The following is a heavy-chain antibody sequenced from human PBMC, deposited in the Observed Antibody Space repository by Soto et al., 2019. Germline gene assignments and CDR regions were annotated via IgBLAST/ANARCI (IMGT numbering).Heavy chain of an antibody. V-gene: IGHV1-2*04. D-gene: IGHD2-2*01. J-gene: IGHJ5*02. CDR1: GYTFTGYY. CDR3: ARDRSTRKIYNWFDP. Sequence: QVQLVQSGAEVKKPGASVKVSCKASGYTFTGYYMHWVRQAPGQGLVWMGWINRNSGGTNYAQKFQGWVTMTRDTSISTAYMELSRLRSDDTAVYYCARDRSTRKIYNWFDPWGQGTLVTVSS. CDR2: INRNSGGT.